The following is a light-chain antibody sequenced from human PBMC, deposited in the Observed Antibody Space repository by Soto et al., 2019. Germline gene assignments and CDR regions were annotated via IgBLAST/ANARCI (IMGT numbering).Light chain of an antibody. CDR1: QSVSSSY. CDR3: QHRNNRPFS. J-gene: IGKJ3*01. V-gene: IGKV3-11*01. Sequence: EIVLTQSPGTLSLSPGERATLSCRASQSVSSSYLAWYQQKPGQAPRLLIYDASNRATGIPARFSGSGSGTDFTLPISSLEPEDFAVYYCQHRNNRPFSFGPGTKVDIK. CDR2: DAS.